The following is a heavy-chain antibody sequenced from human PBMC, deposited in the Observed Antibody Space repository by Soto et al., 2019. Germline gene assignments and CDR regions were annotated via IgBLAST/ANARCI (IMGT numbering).Heavy chain of an antibody. D-gene: IGHD3-22*01. Sequence: QVHLVESGGGVVQPGRSLRLSCVASGFTFSDYGLNWVRQAPGKGLEWVAIAWFDGSVDFYADSVKGRFTISRDNSKNPVYLQMSSLRDEDTAIYFCARDEAHIDSSGKFGYRGQGTQITVSS. CDR1: GFTFSDYG. V-gene: IGHV3-33*01. CDR2: AWFDGSVD. J-gene: IGHJ4*02. CDR3: ARDEAHIDSSGKFGY.